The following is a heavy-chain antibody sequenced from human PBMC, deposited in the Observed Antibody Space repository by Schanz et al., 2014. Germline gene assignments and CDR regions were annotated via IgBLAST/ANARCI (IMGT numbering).Heavy chain of an antibody. V-gene: IGHV1-69*09. CDR2: IIPVLAIA. D-gene: IGHD6-13*01. Sequence: QVQLVQSGAEVKKPGASVKVSCKASGYTFTSDSMHWVRQAPGQGLEWMGRIIPVLAIADYAQKFQGRVTFTADKSTSTAYMELSSLRSEDTAVYYCASSGAGYSSSWDFDYWGQGTLVTVSA. CDR1: GYTFTSDS. J-gene: IGHJ4*02. CDR3: ASSGAGYSSSWDFDY.